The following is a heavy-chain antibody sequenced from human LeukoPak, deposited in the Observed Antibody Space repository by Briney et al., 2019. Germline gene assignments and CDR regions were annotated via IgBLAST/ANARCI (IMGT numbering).Heavy chain of an antibody. D-gene: IGHD6-19*01. Sequence: GGSLRLSCAASGFTFTTSGMHWVRQAPGKGLEWVTFIQYDGGDIFYADSVKGRFTISRDNSKNTLYLQMNSLRVEDTAVYYCAAAVAGPGYWGQGTLVTVSS. CDR2: IQYDGGDI. CDR3: AAAVAGPGY. J-gene: IGHJ4*02. V-gene: IGHV3-30*02. CDR1: GFTFTTSG.